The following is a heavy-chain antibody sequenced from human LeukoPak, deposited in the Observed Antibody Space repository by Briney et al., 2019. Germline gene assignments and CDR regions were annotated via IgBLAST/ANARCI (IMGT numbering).Heavy chain of an antibody. CDR1: GDSISSSNW. V-gene: IGHV4-4*02. CDR3: ARYRPVTAMVKSAFDI. Sequence: SGTLSLTCAVSGDSISSSNWWSGGRQPPGKGEEWIGESYHSGSSNYNPSLKRRVTMSVDKAKNQFSLRLSSVTAADTAVYYCARYRPVTAMVKSAFDIWGQGTMVTVSS. CDR2: SYHSGSS. D-gene: IGHD5-18*01. J-gene: IGHJ3*02.